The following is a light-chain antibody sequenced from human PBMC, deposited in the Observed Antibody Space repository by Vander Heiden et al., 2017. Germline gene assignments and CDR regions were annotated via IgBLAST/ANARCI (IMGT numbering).Light chain of an antibody. V-gene: IGKV3-15*01. CDR3: QQYNNWPPYT. Sequence: EIVMTQSPATLPVSPGERATLSCRASQSVSSNLAWYQQKPGQPPRLLIYGASTRATGIPARFSGSGSGTEFTLTISSLQSEDFAVYYCQQYNNWPPYTFGQGTKLEIK. CDR2: GAS. J-gene: IGKJ2*01. CDR1: QSVSSN.